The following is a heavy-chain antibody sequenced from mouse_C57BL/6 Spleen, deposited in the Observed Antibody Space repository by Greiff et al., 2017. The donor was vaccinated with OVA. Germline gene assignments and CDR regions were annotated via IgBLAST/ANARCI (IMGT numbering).Heavy chain of an antibody. J-gene: IGHJ4*01. CDR2: IDPSDSYT. D-gene: IGHD1-1*01. CDR3: ARPHYYGSSPYAMDY. Sequence: QVQLQQPGAELVMPGASVKLSCKASGYTFTSYWMHWVKQRPGQGLEWIGEIDPSDSYTNYNQKFKGKSTLTVDKSSSTAYMQLSSLTSEDSAVYYCARPHYYGSSPYAMDYWGQGTSVTVSS. CDR1: GYTFTSYW. V-gene: IGHV1-69*01.